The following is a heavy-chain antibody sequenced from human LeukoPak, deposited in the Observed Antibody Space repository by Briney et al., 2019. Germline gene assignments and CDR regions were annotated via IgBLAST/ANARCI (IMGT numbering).Heavy chain of an antibody. Sequence: PGGSLRRSCSASRFTFSTYSMNWVRQAPGKGLEWVSHISDSSSTIYYADSVKGRFTISRDNAKNSLYLQMNSLRDEDTAVYYCARDGRWELLPFGMDVWGQGTTVIVSS. D-gene: IGHD1-26*01. CDR3: ARDGRWELLPFGMDV. J-gene: IGHJ6*02. CDR2: ISDSSSTI. CDR1: RFTFSTYS. V-gene: IGHV3-48*02.